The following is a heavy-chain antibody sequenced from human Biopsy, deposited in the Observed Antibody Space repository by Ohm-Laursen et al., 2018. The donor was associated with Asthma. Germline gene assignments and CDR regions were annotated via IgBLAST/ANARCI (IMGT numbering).Heavy chain of an antibody. V-gene: IGHV3-30*18. J-gene: IGHJ4*02. D-gene: IGHD1-26*01. Sequence: SLRLSCAASGFSFSNYGMHWVRQAPGKGLDWVAVISFDGTNRNYTDSVKGRFTISRDNSRNTLHLQMNSLRAGDTAVYYCAKDVFPGWELRRGPDYWGQGTLVTVSS. CDR2: ISFDGTNR. CDR3: AKDVFPGWELRRGPDY. CDR1: GFSFSNYG.